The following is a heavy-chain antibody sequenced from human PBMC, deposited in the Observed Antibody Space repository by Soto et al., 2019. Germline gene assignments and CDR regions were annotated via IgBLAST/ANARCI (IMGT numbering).Heavy chain of an antibody. V-gene: IGHV4-4*02. J-gene: IGHJ4*02. Sequence: QLQLQESGPGLVRPSGTLSLTCAVSGGFTSTNNWWSWVRQSPGKGLEWIGDAYHSGSTEYNSSLRGRLSISVDKSKNQISLKLTSATAADTAVYYCARSAPSFYYGGSGTFDYWGQGILVTVSS. CDR1: GGFTSTNNW. CDR3: ARSAPSFYYGGSGTFDY. D-gene: IGHD3-10*01. CDR2: AYHSGST.